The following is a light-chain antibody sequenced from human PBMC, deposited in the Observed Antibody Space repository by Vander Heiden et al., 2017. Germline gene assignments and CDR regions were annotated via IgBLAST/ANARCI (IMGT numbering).Light chain of an antibody. CDR2: AAS. V-gene: IGKV1-39*01. Sequence: DIQMTQSPSSLSASVGDRVTITCRASQSISSYLNWYQQKPGKAPKLLIYAASSLQSGVPSRFSGSGSGTDFTLTISRLQPEHFATYYCQQSYSTPWTFGQGTKVEIK. CDR3: QQSYSTPWT. CDR1: QSISSY. J-gene: IGKJ1*01.